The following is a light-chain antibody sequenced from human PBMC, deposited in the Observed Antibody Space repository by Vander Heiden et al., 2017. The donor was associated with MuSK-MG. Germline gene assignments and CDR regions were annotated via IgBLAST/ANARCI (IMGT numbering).Light chain of an antibody. CDR2: QDD. CDR3: QAWDPYSGVF. Sequence: SYELTQPPSMSVSPGQTASITCSGDNLGDFYVCWYQQKPGQSPVLVIHQDDKRPSGIPERFSGSNSGNTATLTISETQAMDEADYYCQAWDPYSGVFFGGGTKLTVL. V-gene: IGLV3-1*01. J-gene: IGLJ2*01. CDR1: NLGDFY.